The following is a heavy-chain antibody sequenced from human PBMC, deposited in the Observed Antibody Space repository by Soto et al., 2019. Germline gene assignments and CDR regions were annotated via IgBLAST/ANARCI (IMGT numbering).Heavy chain of an antibody. V-gene: IGHV3-30*03. D-gene: IGHD1-26*01. CDR1: GFIFSAFG. CDR3: ARDRDGGTYTYFDN. J-gene: IGHJ4*02. CDR2: LSHDESNK. Sequence: GGSLRLSCAASGFIFSAFGIHWVRQAPGKGLEWVAFLSHDESNKYYADSVRGRFTISRDNSKNTVYLQMNSLRPDDTAVYYCARDRDGGTYTYFDNWGQGTRVTVSS.